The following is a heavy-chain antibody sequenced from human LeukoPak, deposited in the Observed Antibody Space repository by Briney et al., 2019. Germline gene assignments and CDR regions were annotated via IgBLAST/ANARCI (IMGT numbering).Heavy chain of an antibody. J-gene: IGHJ4*02. D-gene: IGHD2/OR15-2a*01. CDR3: ASVWASSRILYYFEY. CDR2: ISSSGSTI. V-gene: IGHV3-48*03. Sequence: GGSLRLSCAASGFTFSSYEMTWVRQAPGKGLEWVSYISSSGSTIYYADSVKGRFTISRDNAKNSLYLQMNSLRAEDTAVYYCASVWASSRILYYFEYWGQGTLVTVSS. CDR1: GFTFSSYE.